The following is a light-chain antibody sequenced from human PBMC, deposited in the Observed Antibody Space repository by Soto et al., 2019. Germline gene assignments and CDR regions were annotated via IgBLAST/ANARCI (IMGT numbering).Light chain of an antibody. CDR2: GAS. J-gene: IGKJ4*01. CDR1: QSVSSN. Sequence: EIVMTQSPATLSVSPGERATLSCRASQSVSSNLAWYQQKPGQAPRLLIYGASTRATGIPARFSGSGSGTEFTLTISSLQSEDFAVYYWQQYNNWPPLIFGGGTKVEIK. CDR3: QQYNNWPPLI. V-gene: IGKV3D-15*01.